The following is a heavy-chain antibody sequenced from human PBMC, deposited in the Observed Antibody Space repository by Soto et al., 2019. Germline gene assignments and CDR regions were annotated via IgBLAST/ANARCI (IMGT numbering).Heavy chain of an antibody. Sequence: GGSLRLSCAASGFTFSRYAMHWVRQAPGTGLEWVAVISYDGSNKYYADSVKGRFTISRDNSKNMLYLQMNSLRAEDTAVYYCARQRAHIAAACTSGYPNYYLYGMDVWGQGTTVTVSS. V-gene: IGHV3-30-3*01. J-gene: IGHJ6*02. CDR2: ISYDGSNK. CDR3: ARQRAHIAAACTSGYPNYYLYGMDV. CDR1: GFTFSRYA. D-gene: IGHD6-13*01.